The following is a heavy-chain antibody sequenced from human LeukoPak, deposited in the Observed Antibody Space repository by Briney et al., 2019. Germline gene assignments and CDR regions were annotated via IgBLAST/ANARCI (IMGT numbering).Heavy chain of an antibody. Sequence: ETLSLTCTVSGGSISSGDYYWSWVRQAPGKGLEWVSGINWNGGSTGYADSVKGRFTISRDNAKNSLYLQMNSLRAEDTALYYCARGQVVVTAPIDYWGQGTLVTVSS. J-gene: IGHJ4*02. CDR2: INWNGGST. CDR3: ARGQVVVTAPIDY. V-gene: IGHV3-20*04. D-gene: IGHD2-21*02. CDR1: GGSISSGDYY.